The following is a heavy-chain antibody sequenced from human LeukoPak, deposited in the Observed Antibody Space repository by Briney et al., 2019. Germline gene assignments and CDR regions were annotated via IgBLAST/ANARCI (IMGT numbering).Heavy chain of an antibody. CDR3: ASQPSGWFDP. CDR2: IYYSGST. J-gene: IGHJ5*02. Sequence: SETLSLTCTVSGGSISSSSHYWGWIRQSPGKGLEWIGSIYYSGSTYYNPSLKSRVTISVDTSKNQFSLKLSSVTAADTAVYYCASQPSGWFDPWGQGTLVTVSS. V-gene: IGHV4-39*01. CDR1: GGSISSSSHY. D-gene: IGHD6-25*01.